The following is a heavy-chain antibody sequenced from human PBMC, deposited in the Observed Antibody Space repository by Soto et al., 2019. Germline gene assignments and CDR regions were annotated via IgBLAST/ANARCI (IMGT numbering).Heavy chain of an antibody. CDR1: GFTFSSYA. V-gene: IGHV3-23*01. D-gene: IGHD2-21*01. CDR3: AKPRLPSARCGGDS. J-gene: IGHJ5*02. CDR2: ISSRGGST. Sequence: EVQLLESGGGLVQPGGSLRLSCEASGFTFSSYAMNWVRQAPGKVLEWVSVISSRGGSTYYLESVKGRFTISRDNSKNTLYLQMNSLRVDDTAIYYCAKPRLPSARCGGDSWGQGSLVTVSS.